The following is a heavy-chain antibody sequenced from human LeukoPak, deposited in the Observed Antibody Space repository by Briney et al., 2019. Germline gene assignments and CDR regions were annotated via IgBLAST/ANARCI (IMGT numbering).Heavy chain of an antibody. V-gene: IGHV3-49*04. D-gene: IGHD3-10*01. Sequence: GGSLRLSCAASGFTVSSTYMSWVRQAPGKGLDWVGLIRSKTYGGTSEHAASVKGRFTISRDDSKSVAYLQMNSLKPEETAVYYCTRGGGVTMVRGINYYSNMDVWGQGTTVIVSS. CDR3: TRGGGVTMVRGINYYSNMDV. CDR2: IRSKTYGGTS. J-gene: IGHJ6*02. CDR1: GFTVSSTY.